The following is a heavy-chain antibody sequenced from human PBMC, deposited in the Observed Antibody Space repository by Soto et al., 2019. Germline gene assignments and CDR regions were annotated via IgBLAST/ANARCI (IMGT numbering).Heavy chain of an antibody. CDR3: ARASACYYYYGMDV. CDR2: IYYSGST. Sequence: LTCTVAPGYISSGGYPWSSIRQHPEKGLEWIGYIYYSGSTYYNPSLKSRVTISVDTSKNQFSLKLSAVTAADTAVYYCARASACYYYYGMDVWGQGTTVTVSS. J-gene: IGHJ6*02. V-gene: IGHV4-31*03. CDR1: PGYISSGGYP.